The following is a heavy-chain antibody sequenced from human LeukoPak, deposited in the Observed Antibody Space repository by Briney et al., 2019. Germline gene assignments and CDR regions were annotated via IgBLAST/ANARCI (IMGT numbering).Heavy chain of an antibody. J-gene: IGHJ4*02. CDR2: IYYSGST. D-gene: IGHD1-26*01. Sequence: SETLSLTCTVSGGSISSSSYYWTWIRQPPGKGLEWIGYIYYSGSTNYNPSLKSRVTISVDTSKNQFSLKLTPVTAADTAVYYCARGVNSGYFDYCGQGTLVTVSS. CDR3: ARGVNSGYFDY. CDR1: GGSISSSSYY. V-gene: IGHV4-61*01.